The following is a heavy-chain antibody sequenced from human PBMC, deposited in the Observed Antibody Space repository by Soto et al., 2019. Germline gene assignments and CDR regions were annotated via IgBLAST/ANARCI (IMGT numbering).Heavy chain of an antibody. Sequence: VQLVESGGGVVQPGRSLRLSCAASGFTFSSYWMHWVRQAPGKGLVWVSRINSDGSSTSYADSVKGRFTISRDNAKNTLYLQMNSLRAEDTAVYYCAREDWGYYYGMDVWGQGTTVTVSS. CDR1: GFTFSSYW. CDR3: AREDWGYYYGMDV. CDR2: INSDGSST. D-gene: IGHD7-27*01. J-gene: IGHJ6*02. V-gene: IGHV3-74*01.